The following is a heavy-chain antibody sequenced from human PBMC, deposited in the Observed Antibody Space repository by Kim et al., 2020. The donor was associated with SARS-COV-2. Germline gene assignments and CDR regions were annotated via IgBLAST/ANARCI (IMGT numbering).Heavy chain of an antibody. Sequence: SETLSLTCTVSGGSISSYYWSWVRQPPGKGLEWVGCIYYSGSTTYNPSLKSRVTISVDTSKNQFSLKLSSGTAADTAVYYCARAYYSDGSGYYGPYYYYYGLDVWGHGTPVTVSS. CDR2: IYYSGST. V-gene: IGHV4-59*01. CDR1: GGSISSYY. D-gene: IGHD3-22*01. CDR3: ARAYYSDGSGYYGPYYYYYGLDV. J-gene: IGHJ6*02.